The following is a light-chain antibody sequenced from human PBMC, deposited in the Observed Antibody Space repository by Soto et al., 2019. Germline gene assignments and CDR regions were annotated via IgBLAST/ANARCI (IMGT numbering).Light chain of an antibody. Sequence: QLVLTQSPSASASLGASVKLTCTLSSGQRNYAIAWHQQQPEKGPRYLMKVNSDGSHTKGDGIPDRFSGSRSGAEYYLTISSLQSEDEADYYCQTWGTGIHVVFGGGTQLTVL. J-gene: IGLJ2*01. CDR1: SGQRNYA. CDR2: VNSDGSH. CDR3: QTWGTGIHVV. V-gene: IGLV4-69*01.